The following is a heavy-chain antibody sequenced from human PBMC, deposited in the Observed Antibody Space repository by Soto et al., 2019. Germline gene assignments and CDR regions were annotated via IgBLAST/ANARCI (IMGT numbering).Heavy chain of an antibody. CDR2: MSGTSADT. J-gene: IGHJ4*02. Sequence: DVRLLESGGCLVQPGGSLRLSCAASGFMFSAYAMHGVRQAPGQGLEWVSSMSGTSADTYYADSVKGRFTVSRDSSKDTLYLQLNSLRAEDTALYFGAREDGGGPFDYWGQGTGVIVSS. V-gene: IGHV3-23*01. CDR3: AREDGGGPFDY. CDR1: GFMFSAYA. D-gene: IGHD2-15*01.